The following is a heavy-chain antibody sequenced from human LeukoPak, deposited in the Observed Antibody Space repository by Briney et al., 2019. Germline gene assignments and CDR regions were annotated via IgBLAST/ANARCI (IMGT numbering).Heavy chain of an antibody. J-gene: IGHJ4*02. CDR2: VSGSGDNT. CDR3: TKDFRGSGYFFDY. D-gene: IGHD3-10*01. CDR1: GFTFNNHA. V-gene: IGHV3-23*01. Sequence: GGSLRLSCVVSGFTFNNHAMSWVGQAPGKGLEWVSAVSGSGDNTFYAGSVRGRFTISRDNSKNTLYLQMDSLRAEDTAIYYCTKDFRGSGYFFDYWGQGTPVTVSS.